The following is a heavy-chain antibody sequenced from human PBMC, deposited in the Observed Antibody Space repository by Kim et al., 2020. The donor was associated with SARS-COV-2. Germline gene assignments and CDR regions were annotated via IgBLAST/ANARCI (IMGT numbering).Heavy chain of an antibody. Sequence: GGSLRLSCAASGFTFRGNAMHWVRQAPGKGLEWVAVISYDGSNKYYADSVKGRFSISRDNSDNTLYLQMNSLRAEDTALYYCARSGSGSYYSLIDSWGQGTLVTVSS. V-gene: IGHV3-30*04. CDR1: GFTFRGNA. D-gene: IGHD3-10*01. CDR2: ISYDGSNK. J-gene: IGHJ4*02. CDR3: ARSGSGSYYSLIDS.